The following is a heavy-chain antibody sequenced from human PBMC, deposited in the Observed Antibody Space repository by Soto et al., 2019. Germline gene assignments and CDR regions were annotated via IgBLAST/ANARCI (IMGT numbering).Heavy chain of an antibody. V-gene: IGHV4-30-4*01. CDR1: GGSISSGDYY. D-gene: IGHD2-21*02. CDR2: IYYSGST. Sequence: SETLSLTCTVSGGSISSGDYYWSWIRQPPWKGLEWIGYIYYSGSTYYNPSLKSRVTISVDTSKNQFSLKRSSVTAADTAVYYCARAGGNCGGDCYSVGYFDYWGQGTLVTVSS. CDR3: ARAGGNCGGDCYSVGYFDY. J-gene: IGHJ4*02.